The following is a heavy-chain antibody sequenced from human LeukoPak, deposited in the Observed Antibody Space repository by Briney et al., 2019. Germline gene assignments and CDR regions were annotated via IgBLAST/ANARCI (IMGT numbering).Heavy chain of an antibody. Sequence: PSETLSLTCTVSGGSISSSSYYWGWIRQPPGKGLEWIGSIYHSGSTYYNPSLKSRVTISVDTSKNQFSLKLSSVTAADTAVYYCARDDSMDIVATIPTRKYWYFDLWGRGTLVTVSS. V-gene: IGHV4-39*07. CDR1: GGSISSSSYY. CDR2: IYHSGST. CDR3: ARDDSMDIVATIPTRKYWYFDL. J-gene: IGHJ2*01. D-gene: IGHD5-12*01.